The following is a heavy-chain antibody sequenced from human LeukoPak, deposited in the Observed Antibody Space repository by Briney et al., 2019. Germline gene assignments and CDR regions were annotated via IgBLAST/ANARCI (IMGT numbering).Heavy chain of an antibody. D-gene: IGHD4-23*01. CDR3: AKDWTTVVTPKGYYFDS. J-gene: IGHJ4*02. CDR1: GFSFNNYA. V-gene: IGHV3-23*01. Sequence: GGSLTLSYAASGFSFNNYAMSWLRQAPGKGLEWVSAISTTGGSTYDAESVKGRFTISRDNSKNTLSLQMDSRRVEDTAVYYCAKDWTTVVTPKGYYFDSWGQGTLVTVSS. CDR2: ISTTGGST.